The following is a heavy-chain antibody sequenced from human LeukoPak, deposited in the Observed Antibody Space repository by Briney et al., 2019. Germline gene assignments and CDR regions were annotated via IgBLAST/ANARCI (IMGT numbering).Heavy chain of an antibody. J-gene: IGHJ4*02. CDR1: GFTFSGSA. CDR2: IRSKANSYVT. D-gene: IGHD2-15*01. Sequence: GGSLRLSCAASGFTFSGSAMHWVRQASGKGLEWVGRIRSKANSYVTAYAASVKGRFTISRDDSKNTAYLQMNSLKTEDTAVYYCTRHGPGRYCSGGSCYTANWGQGALVTVSS. V-gene: IGHV3-73*01. CDR3: TRHGPGRYCSGGSCYTAN.